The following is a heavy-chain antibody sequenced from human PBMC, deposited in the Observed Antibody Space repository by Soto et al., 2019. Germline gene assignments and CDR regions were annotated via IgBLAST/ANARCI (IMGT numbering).Heavy chain of an antibody. V-gene: IGHV4-61*01. CDR3: ARVPAQYYYDRSGYYPVSAHFDD. Sequence: PSETLSLTCTVSGGSVSSGSYYWSWIRQPPGKGLEWIGYIYYSGSTNYNPSLKSRVTISVDTSKNQFSLKLSSVAAADTAVYYCARVPAQYYYDRSGYYPVSAHFDDWGQGTLVTVSS. CDR1: GGSVSSGSYY. J-gene: IGHJ4*02. CDR2: IYYSGST. D-gene: IGHD3-22*01.